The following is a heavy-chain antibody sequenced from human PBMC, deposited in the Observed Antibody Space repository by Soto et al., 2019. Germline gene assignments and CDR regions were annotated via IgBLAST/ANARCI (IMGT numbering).Heavy chain of an antibody. CDR2: IDPSDSYT. CDR1: GYSFTSYW. CDR3: ARHKREYYYGSGSYGNYGMDV. J-gene: IGHJ6*02. D-gene: IGHD3-10*01. V-gene: IGHV5-10-1*01. Sequence: PGESLKISCKGSGYSFTSYWISWVRRMPGKGLEWMGRIDPSDSYTNYSPSFQGHVTISADKSISTAYLQWSSLKASDTAMYYCARHKREYYYGSGSYGNYGMDVWGQGTTVTVSS.